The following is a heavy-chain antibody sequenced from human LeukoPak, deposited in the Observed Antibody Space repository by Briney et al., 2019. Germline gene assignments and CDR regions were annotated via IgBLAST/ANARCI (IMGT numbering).Heavy chain of an antibody. CDR2: IYPNSGGT. D-gene: IGHD5-18*01. J-gene: IGHJ4*02. CDR3: ARGGIQLWFLVDY. CDR1: RYTFTGYF. V-gene: IGHV1-2*02. Sequence: SVKVSCKASRYTFTGYFMHWVRQAPGQGLEGMGWIYPNSGGTNYAQKIQGRVTMTRDTSISTAYMELSRLRSDDTAVYYCARGGIQLWFLVDYWGQGTLVTVSS.